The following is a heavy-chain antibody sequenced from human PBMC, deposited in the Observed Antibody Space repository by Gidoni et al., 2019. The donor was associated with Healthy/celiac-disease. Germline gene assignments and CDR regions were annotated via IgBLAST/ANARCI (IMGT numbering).Heavy chain of an antibody. Sequence: QVQLQPWAAGLLKPSETLSLTRAVYGASFSGYYWSWLRQPPGKGLEWIGELNHSGSTNYNPSLKSRFTRSVETSKNQFSVKRSDVTAADTAVYYCARGDDDSSSWYGSGGWFDPWGQGTLVTVSS. CDR3: ARGDDDSSSWYGSGGWFDP. J-gene: IGHJ5*02. CDR1: GASFSGYY. D-gene: IGHD6-13*01. V-gene: IGHV4-34*01. CDR2: LNHSGST.